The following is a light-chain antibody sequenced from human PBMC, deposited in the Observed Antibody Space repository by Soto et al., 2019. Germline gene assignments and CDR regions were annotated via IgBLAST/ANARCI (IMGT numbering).Light chain of an antibody. CDR2: GAS. CDR3: QQYGSSRWT. J-gene: IGKJ1*01. CDR1: QSVSSTY. V-gene: IGKV3-20*01. Sequence: EIVLTQSPDTLSLFPGERATLSCRASQSVSSTYLAWNQQKLGQAPRLLIFGASSRATGIPDRFSGSGSGTDFTLTISRLEPEDFAVYYCQQYGSSRWTFGQGTKVDIK.